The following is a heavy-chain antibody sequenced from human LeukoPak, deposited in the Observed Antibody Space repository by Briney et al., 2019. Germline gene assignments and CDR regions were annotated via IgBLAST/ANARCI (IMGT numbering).Heavy chain of an antibody. J-gene: IGHJ6*03. CDR1: GGSFSGYF. CDR2: VNHRGTT. CDR3: ARGGGGKLSGVVPSHYYFMDV. V-gene: IGHV4-34*01. Sequence: SETLSLTCAVHGGSFSGYFWSWIRQPPGKGLEWIGEVNHRGTTTTHPSLRSRVTIFVDASKSQFSLQLSSVTAADTAIYFCARGGGGKLSGVVPSHYYFMDVWDKGITVIVSS. D-gene: IGHD3-3*01.